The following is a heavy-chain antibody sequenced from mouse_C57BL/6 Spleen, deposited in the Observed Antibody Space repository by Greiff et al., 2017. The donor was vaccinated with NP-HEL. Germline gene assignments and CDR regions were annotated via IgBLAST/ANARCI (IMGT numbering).Heavy chain of an antibody. V-gene: IGHV14-4*01. CDR2: IDPENGDT. CDR3: FYYYGTDFDV. J-gene: IGHJ1*03. Sequence: EVQLQQSGAELVRPGASVKLSCTASGFNIKDYYMHWVKQRPEQGLEWIGWIDPENGDTEYASKFQGKATITADTSSNTAYLQLSSLTSEDTAVYYCFYYYGTDFDVWGTGTTVTVSS. CDR1: GFNIKDYY. D-gene: IGHD1-1*01.